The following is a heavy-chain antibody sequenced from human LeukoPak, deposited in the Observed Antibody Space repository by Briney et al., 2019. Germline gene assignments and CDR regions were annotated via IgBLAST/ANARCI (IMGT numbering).Heavy chain of an antibody. D-gene: IGHD1-1*01. V-gene: IGHV3-7*05. CDR3: ARPMNDLAGDTFDY. J-gene: IGHJ4*02. CDR2: IKQDGSEK. Sequence: PGGSLRLSCAASGFTFSSYWMSWVRQAPGKGLEWVANIKQDGSEKYYVDSVKGRFTISRDNAKNSLYLQMNSLRAEDTAVYYCARPMNDLAGDTFDYWGQGTLVTVSS. CDR1: GFTFSSYW.